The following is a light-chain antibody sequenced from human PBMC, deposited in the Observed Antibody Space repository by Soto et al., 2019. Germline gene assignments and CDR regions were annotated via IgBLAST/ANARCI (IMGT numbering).Light chain of an antibody. Sequence: DIQMTQSPSSLSASVGDTITITCRTSQSIGSYLNWYQHKPGKAPKLLIYAASSLQSGVPSRFSGSGSGTDFTLTISSLHPEDFATYYCQQSYSTRGTFGGGTKVEIK. J-gene: IGKJ4*01. CDR1: QSIGSY. V-gene: IGKV1-39*01. CDR2: AAS. CDR3: QQSYSTRGT.